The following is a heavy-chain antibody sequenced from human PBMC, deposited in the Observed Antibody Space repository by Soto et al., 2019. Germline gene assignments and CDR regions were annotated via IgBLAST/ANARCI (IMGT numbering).Heavy chain of an antibody. J-gene: IGHJ1*01. D-gene: IGHD5-18*01. CDR1: GVSFSRHG. Sequence: GGALRLSCEASGVSFSRHGMNWGRQAPGKGLEWVSSIGNDPSYLYYAGSVKGRFTISRDNAKNSLYLQMNSLRVEDTAVYYCARDQGLFRYGYRDYWGQGTPVTVSS. V-gene: IGHV3-21*06. CDR2: IGNDPSYL. CDR3: ARDQGLFRYGYRDY.